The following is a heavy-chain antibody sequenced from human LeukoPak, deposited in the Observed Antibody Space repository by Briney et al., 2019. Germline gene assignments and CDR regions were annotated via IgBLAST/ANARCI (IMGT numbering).Heavy chain of an antibody. CDR2: IYTSGST. Sequence: SETLSLTCTVSGGSISGYYWSWMRRPAGKGLEWIGRIYTSGSTNYNPSLKSRVTMSVDTSKNQFSLKLSSVTAADTAVYYCARDIISEYSSSWSHDYWGQGTLVTVSS. D-gene: IGHD6-13*01. CDR1: GGSISGYY. CDR3: ARDIISEYSSSWSHDY. V-gene: IGHV4-4*07. J-gene: IGHJ4*02.